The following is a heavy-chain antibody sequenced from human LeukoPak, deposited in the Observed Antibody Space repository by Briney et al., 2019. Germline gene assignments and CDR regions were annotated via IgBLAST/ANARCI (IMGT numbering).Heavy chain of an antibody. Sequence: ASVKVSCKASGGTFSSYAISWVRQAPGQGLEWMGGIIPIFGTANYAQKFQGRVTITADKSTSTAYMELSSLRSEDTAVYYCARDPLSLVGASQGGWFDPWGQGTLVTVSS. CDR3: ARDPLSLVGASQGGWFDP. J-gene: IGHJ5*02. CDR1: GGTFSSYA. V-gene: IGHV1-69*06. CDR2: IIPIFGTA. D-gene: IGHD1-26*01.